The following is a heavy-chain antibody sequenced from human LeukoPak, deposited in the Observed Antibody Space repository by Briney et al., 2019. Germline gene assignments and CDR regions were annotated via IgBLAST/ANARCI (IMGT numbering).Heavy chain of an antibody. J-gene: IGHJ4*02. V-gene: IGHV3-43*01. Sequence: GGSLRLSCAASGFTFDDYTMHWVRQAPGKGLEWVSLISWDGGSTYYADSVKGRFTISRDNSKNSLYLQMNSLRTEDTALYYCAKGPGNTGYSSSWYDYWGQGTLVTVSS. CDR1: GFTFDDYT. CDR3: AKGPGNTGYSSSWYDY. CDR2: ISWDGGST. D-gene: IGHD6-13*01.